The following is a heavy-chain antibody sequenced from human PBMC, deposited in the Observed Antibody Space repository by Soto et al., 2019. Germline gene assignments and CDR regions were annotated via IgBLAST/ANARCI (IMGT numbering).Heavy chain of an antibody. CDR3: ARVLDTMIACAFDI. D-gene: IGHD3-22*01. Sequence: ASVKVSCKASGYTFTSYDINWVRQATGQGLEWMGWMNPNSGNTGYAQKFQGRVTMTRNTSISTAYMELSSLRSEDTAVYYCARVLDTMIACAFDIWGQGTMVTVSS. V-gene: IGHV1-8*01. CDR1: GYTFTSYD. CDR2: MNPNSGNT. J-gene: IGHJ3*02.